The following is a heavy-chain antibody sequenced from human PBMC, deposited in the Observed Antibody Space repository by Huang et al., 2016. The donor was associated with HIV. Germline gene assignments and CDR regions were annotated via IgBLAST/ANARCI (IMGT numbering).Heavy chain of an antibody. CDR1: GGSISTSGYY. D-gene: IGHD6-19*01. Sequence: QLQLQESGPGLVKPSETLSLTCTVSGGSISTSGYYWGWIRQPPGKGLGWIGSIYYSGRTSYNPSLKSRVTISVDTSKSQFSLKLSSVTAADTAVYYCARQDTSGWYADPYYFDYWGQGTLVTVSS. CDR2: IYYSGRT. CDR3: ARQDTSGWYADPYYFDY. V-gene: IGHV4-39*01. J-gene: IGHJ4*02.